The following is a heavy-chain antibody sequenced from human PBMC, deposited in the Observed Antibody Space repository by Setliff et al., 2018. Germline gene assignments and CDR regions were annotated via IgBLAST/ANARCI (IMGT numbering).Heavy chain of an antibody. V-gene: IGHV3-20*04. D-gene: IGHD3-22*01. CDR3: ARGGAWDAHYYDSSGSGGSDY. CDR2: IKWSGAST. J-gene: IGHJ4*02. Sequence: SGESLKISCAASGFTFDDYGMSWVRQAPGKGLEWVSGIKWSGASTGYADSVKGRFTISRDNAKNSLYLQMNSLRAEDTAFYYCARGGAWDAHYYDSSGSGGSDYWGQGTLVTVSS. CDR1: GFTFDDYG.